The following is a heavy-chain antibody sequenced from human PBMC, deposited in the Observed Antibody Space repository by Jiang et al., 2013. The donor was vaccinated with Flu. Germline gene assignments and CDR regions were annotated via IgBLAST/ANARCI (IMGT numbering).Heavy chain of an antibody. CDR1: GYSFTSYW. Sequence: GAEVKKPGESLRISCKGSGYSFTSYWISWVRQMPGKGLEWMGRIDPSDSYTNYSPSFQGHVTISADKSISTAYLQWSSLKASDTAMYYCARQVAGRGLVATPIDYWGQGTLVTVSS. J-gene: IGHJ4*02. CDR2: IDPSDSYT. CDR3: ARQVAGRGLVATPIDY. D-gene: IGHD6-6*01. V-gene: IGHV5-10-1*01.